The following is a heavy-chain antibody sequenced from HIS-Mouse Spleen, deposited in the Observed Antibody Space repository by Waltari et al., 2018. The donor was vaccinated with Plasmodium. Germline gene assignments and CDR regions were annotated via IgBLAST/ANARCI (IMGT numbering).Heavy chain of an antibody. CDR3: ARVLGYKAAAGTFVEYFQH. CDR2: INPNSGGT. D-gene: IGHD6-13*01. V-gene: IGHV1-2*02. Sequence: QVQLVQSGAEVKKPGASVKVSCKASGYTFTGYYMHLVRQAPGQWLEWMGWINPNSGGTNYAQKFQGRVTMTRDTSISTAYMELSRLRSDDTAVYYCARVLGYKAAAGTFVEYFQHWGQGTLVTVSS. CDR1: GYTFTGYY. J-gene: IGHJ1*01.